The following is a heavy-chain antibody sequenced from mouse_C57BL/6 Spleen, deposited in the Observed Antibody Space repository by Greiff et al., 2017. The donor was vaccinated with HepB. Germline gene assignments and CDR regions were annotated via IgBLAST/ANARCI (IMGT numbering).Heavy chain of an antibody. Sequence: EVQLQQSGTVLARPGASVKMSCKTTCYTFTSYWMHWVKQRPGQGLEWIGAIYPGNSDTSYNQKFKGKAKLTADASASTAYMKLSSLTNEDSAVYYCTSQYENAFTYWGQGTLVTVS. CDR3: TSQYENAFTY. V-gene: IGHV1-5*01. J-gene: IGHJ3*01. CDR2: IYPGNSDT. CDR1: CYTFTSYW. D-gene: IGHD2-3*01.